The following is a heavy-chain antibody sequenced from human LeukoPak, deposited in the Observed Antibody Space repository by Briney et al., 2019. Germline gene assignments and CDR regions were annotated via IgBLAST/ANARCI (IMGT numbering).Heavy chain of an antibody. CDR3: ARDWGNTYGYFDY. V-gene: IGHV3-23*01. CDR2: ISGGGDST. J-gene: IGHJ4*02. Sequence: GGSLRLSCAASGFTFSLYAMTWVRQAPGEGLEWVSIISGGGDSTYYADSVKGRFTISRDSSKNTLYLQMNSLRAEDTAVYYCARDWGNTYGYFDYWGQGTLVTVSS. CDR1: GFTFSLYA. D-gene: IGHD5-18*01.